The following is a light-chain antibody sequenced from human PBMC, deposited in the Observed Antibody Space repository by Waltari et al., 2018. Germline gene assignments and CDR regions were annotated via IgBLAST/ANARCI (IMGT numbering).Light chain of an antibody. V-gene: IGLV3-1*01. CDR2: QTN. Sequence: SYDLTQPPSVSVSPGQTASITCSGDKLGHKYVCWYQQKAGQAPVLVMFQTNNRPSGIPERFSGSSSGNTVTLTSSGAQAMDEADYYCHTWDSSIAGVFGGGTKLTVL. CDR3: HTWDSSIAGV. J-gene: IGLJ2*01. CDR1: KLGHKY.